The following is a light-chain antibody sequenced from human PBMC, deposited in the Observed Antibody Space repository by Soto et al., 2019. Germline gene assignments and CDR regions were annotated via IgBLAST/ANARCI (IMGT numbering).Light chain of an antibody. Sequence: EIVLMHSPGTLSLSPVEIATLSFRSSQYMTRTYIAWYQQKPGQAPRLLIYAASNRATGIPDKFSGSGSGADFTLIISSLEPEDFAVYYCQQYGSSPWTFGQGTKVDIK. CDR3: QQYGSSPWT. CDR1: QYMTRTY. CDR2: AAS. J-gene: IGKJ1*01. V-gene: IGKV3-20*01.